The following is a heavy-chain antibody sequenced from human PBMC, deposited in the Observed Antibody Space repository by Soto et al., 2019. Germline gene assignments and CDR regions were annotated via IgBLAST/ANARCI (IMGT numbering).Heavy chain of an antibody. D-gene: IGHD3-10*01. Sequence: GSLRLSCAASGFTFSSYSMNWVRQAPGKGLEWVSSISSSSSYIYYADSVKGRFTISRDNAKNSLYLQMNSLRAEDTAVYYCARDKRITMVRGVMEDAFDIWGQGTMVTVSS. J-gene: IGHJ3*02. V-gene: IGHV3-21*01. CDR3: ARDKRITMVRGVMEDAFDI. CDR2: ISSSSSYI. CDR1: GFTFSSYS.